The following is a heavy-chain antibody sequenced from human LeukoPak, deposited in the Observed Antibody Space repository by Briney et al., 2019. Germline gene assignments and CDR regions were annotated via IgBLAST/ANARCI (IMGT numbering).Heavy chain of an antibody. V-gene: IGHV3-21*01. CDR3: ARAPGGGLDYFDF. J-gene: IGHJ4*02. D-gene: IGHD2-15*01. CDR2: ISSSRTSI. Sequence: GGSLRLSCTASGFTFTSYSMNWVRQAPGKELEWLSSISSSRTSIFYADSLKGRFTISRDNAKASLYLQMNSLRDEDTAVYYRARAPGGGLDYFDFWGQGTLVTVSS. CDR1: GFTFTSYS.